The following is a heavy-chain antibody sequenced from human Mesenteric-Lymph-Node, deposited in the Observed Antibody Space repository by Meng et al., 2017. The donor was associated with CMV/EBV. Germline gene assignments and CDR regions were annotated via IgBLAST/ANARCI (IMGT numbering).Heavy chain of an antibody. D-gene: IGHD4-11*01. Sequence: SVKVSCKASGYTFTGYYMHWVRQAPGQGLEWMGGIIPIFGTANYAQKFQGRVTITTDESTSTAYMELSSLRSADTAVYYCARGAVTDTNWFDPWGQGTLVTVSS. J-gene: IGHJ5*02. V-gene: IGHV1-69*05. CDR1: GYTFTGYY. CDR2: IIPIFGTA. CDR3: ARGAVTDTNWFDP.